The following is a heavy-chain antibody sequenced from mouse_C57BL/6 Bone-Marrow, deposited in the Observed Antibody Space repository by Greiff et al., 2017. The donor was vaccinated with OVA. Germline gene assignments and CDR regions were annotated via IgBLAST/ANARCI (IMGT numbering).Heavy chain of an antibody. J-gene: IGHJ4*01. Sequence: EVMLVESGGDLVKPGGSLKLSCAASGFTFSSYGMSWVRQTPDKRLEWVATISSGGSYTYYPDSVKGRFTISRDNATNTLYLKMSSLKSEDTAMYYCARLIYYDYDYYAMDYWGQGTSVTVSS. D-gene: IGHD2-4*01. CDR2: ISSGGSYT. CDR3: ARLIYYDYDYYAMDY. CDR1: GFTFSSYG. V-gene: IGHV5-6*01.